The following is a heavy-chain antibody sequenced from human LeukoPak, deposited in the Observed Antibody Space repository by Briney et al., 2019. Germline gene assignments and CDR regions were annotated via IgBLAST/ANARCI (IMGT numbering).Heavy chain of an antibody. CDR1: GYTFTSYD. Sequence: GASVKVSCKASGYTFTSYDINWVRQATGQGREWMGWMNPSSGNTGYAQKFQGRVTMTRNTSISTAYMELSSLRSEDTAVYYCARACRAVRGVITNITYYFDYWGQGTLVTVSS. CDR2: MNPSSGNT. V-gene: IGHV1-8*01. D-gene: IGHD3-10*01. CDR3: ARACRAVRGVITNITYYFDY. J-gene: IGHJ4*02.